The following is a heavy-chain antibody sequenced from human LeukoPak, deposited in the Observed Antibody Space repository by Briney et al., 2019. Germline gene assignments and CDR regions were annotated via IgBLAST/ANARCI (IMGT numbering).Heavy chain of an antibody. CDR2: IIPIFGTA. V-gene: IGHV1-69*05. CDR1: GGTFSSYG. Sequence: ASVKVSCKASGGTFSSYGISWVRQAPGQGLEWMGGIIPIFGTANYAQKFQGRVTINTDESTSTAYMVLSSLRSEDTAVYYCAILSTTGYWGQGTLVTVSS. CDR3: AILSTTGY. D-gene: IGHD2/OR15-2a*01. J-gene: IGHJ4*02.